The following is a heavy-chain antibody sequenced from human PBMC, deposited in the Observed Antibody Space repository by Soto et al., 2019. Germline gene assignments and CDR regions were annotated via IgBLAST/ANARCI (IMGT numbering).Heavy chain of an antibody. CDR1: GYSFTSYW. V-gene: IGHV5-51*01. CDR3: ARAMVRGKYYYGMDV. D-gene: IGHD3-10*01. CDR2: IYPGDSVT. Sequence: ESLKISCKGSGYSFTSYWIDWVRQMPGKGLEWMGIIYPGDSVTRYSPSFQGQVTISADKSISTAYLQWSSLKASDTAMYYCARAMVRGKYYYGMDVWGQGTTVTV. J-gene: IGHJ6*02.